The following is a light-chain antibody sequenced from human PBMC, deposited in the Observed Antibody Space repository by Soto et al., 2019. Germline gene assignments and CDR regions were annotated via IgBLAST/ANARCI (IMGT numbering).Light chain of an antibody. Sequence: QSALTQPASVSGSPGQSITISCTGTSSDIGHYDYVSWYQQHPGKAPKLMIYHVTDRPSGVSNRYSGSNSGNSASLTISRHHADDEADYYCCSLTASHTYVFGSGTKLTVL. CDR3: CSLTASHTYV. J-gene: IGLJ1*01. V-gene: IGLV2-14*03. CDR2: HVT. CDR1: SSDIGHYDY.